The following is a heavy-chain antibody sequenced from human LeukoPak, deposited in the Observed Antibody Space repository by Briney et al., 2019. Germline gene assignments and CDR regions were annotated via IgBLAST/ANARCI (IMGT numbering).Heavy chain of an antibody. CDR2: IIPSFGTA. V-gene: IGHV1-69*13. CDR3: ARDRTAYDYIWGSYRHFDY. J-gene: IGHJ4*02. D-gene: IGHD3-16*02. Sequence: ASVKVSCKASGGTFSSYAISWVRQAPGQGLEWMGGIIPSFGTANYAQKFQGRVTITADESTSTAYMELSSLRSEDTAVYYCARDRTAYDYIWGSYRHFDYWGQGTLVTVSS. CDR1: GGTFSSYA.